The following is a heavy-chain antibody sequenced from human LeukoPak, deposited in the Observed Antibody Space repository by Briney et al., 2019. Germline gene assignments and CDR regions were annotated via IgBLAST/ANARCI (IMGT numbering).Heavy chain of an antibody. V-gene: IGHV4-34*01. D-gene: IGHD5-24*01. CDR3: ARGFFSFYLATKPFDY. CDR2: INHSGST. J-gene: IGHJ4*02. CDR1: SGSFSGYY. Sequence: SETLSLTCAVYSGSFSGYYWSWIRQPPGKGLEWIGEINHSGSTNYNPSLKSRVTISVDTSKNQFSLKLSSVTAADTAVYYCARGFFSFYLATKPFDYWGQGTLVTVSS.